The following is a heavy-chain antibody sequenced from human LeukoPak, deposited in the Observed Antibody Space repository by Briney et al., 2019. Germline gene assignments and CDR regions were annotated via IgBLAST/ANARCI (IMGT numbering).Heavy chain of an antibody. CDR2: IYPGDSDT. CDR3: ARQRSSWDRSVDY. Sequence: PGESLKISCKGSGYSFTSYWIGWVRQLPGKGLEWMGIIYPGDSDTRYSPSFQGQVTISADKSISTAYLQWSSLKASDTAMYYCARQRSSWDRSVDYWGQGTLVTVSS. V-gene: IGHV5-51*01. J-gene: IGHJ4*02. CDR1: GYSFTSYW. D-gene: IGHD6-13*01.